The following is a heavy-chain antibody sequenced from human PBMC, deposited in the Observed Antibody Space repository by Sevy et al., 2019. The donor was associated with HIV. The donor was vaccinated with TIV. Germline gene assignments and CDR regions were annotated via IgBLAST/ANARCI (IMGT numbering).Heavy chain of an antibody. Sequence: GGSLRLSCAASGFTFSTYGMHWVRQAPGKGLEWVAVIWFDESNTYYADSVKGRFTFSRDIAKNTLHLQMNSLRAEDTAVYYCARDLEFYDYGDYGPAFMPDYWGQGTLVTVSS. J-gene: IGHJ4*02. CDR3: ARDLEFYDYGDYGPAFMPDY. CDR2: IWFDESNT. V-gene: IGHV3-33*01. D-gene: IGHD4-17*01. CDR1: GFTFSTYG.